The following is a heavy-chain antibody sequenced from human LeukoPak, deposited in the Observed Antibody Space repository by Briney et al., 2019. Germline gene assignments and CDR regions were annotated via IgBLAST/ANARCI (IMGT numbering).Heavy chain of an antibody. CDR3: ARDHRITSFDS. Sequence: GGSLRLSCAASGFTFSSYSMNWVRQAPGKGLEWVSYISSSSSTIYYADSVKGRFTISRDNAKKSLYLQMNSLRYEDTAVYYCARDHRITSFDSWGQGTLVTVSS. J-gene: IGHJ4*02. D-gene: IGHD2/OR15-2a*01. CDR2: ISSSSSTI. CDR1: GFTFSSYS. V-gene: IGHV3-48*02.